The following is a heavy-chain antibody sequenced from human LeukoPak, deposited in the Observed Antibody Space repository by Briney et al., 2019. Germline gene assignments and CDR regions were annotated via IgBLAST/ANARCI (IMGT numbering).Heavy chain of an antibody. CDR3: RHGDSSGDY. D-gene: IGHD6-6*01. Sequence: GRSLRLYCEASGFTFSTSWMNWVRQAPGKGLVWVSRINVDGSTTVYADSVKGRFTVSRDNAKNALYLQMNSLRAEDTAVYYCRHGDSSGDYWGQGTLVTVSS. CDR1: GFTFSTSW. V-gene: IGHV3-74*01. J-gene: IGHJ4*02. CDR2: INVDGSTT.